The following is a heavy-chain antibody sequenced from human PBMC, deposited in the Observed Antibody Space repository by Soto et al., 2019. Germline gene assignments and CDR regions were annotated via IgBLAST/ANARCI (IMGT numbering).Heavy chain of an antibody. V-gene: IGHV1-69*13. D-gene: IGHD3-10*01. J-gene: IGHJ4*02. CDR3: ARDQITMVRGVIITIGFDY. CDR2: IIPIFGTA. CDR1: GGTFSSYA. Sequence: SVKVSCKASGGTFSSYAISWVRQAPGQGLEWMGGIIPIFGTANYAQKFQGRVTITADESTSTAYMELSSLRSEDTAVYYCARDQITMVRGVIITIGFDYWGQGTLVTVSS.